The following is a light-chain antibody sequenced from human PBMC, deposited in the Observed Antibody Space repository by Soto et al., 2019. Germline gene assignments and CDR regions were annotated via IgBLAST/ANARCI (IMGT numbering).Light chain of an antibody. CDR2: GAS. CDR1: QSVSSSY. V-gene: IGKV3-20*01. Sequence: DIVLTQSPAILSVSPGERATLSCRASQSVSSSYLAWYQQKPGQASRLLIYGASSRATGIPDRFSGSGSGTDFTLTISRLEPEDFAVYYCQQYGSSPRTFGQGTKV. J-gene: IGKJ1*01. CDR3: QQYGSSPRT.